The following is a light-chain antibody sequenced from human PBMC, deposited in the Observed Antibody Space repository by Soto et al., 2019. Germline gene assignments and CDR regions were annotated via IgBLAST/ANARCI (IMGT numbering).Light chain of an antibody. CDR3: QQFNDWPRT. Sequence: VIAHAPATLSFSPVIRNTPPCMASQTNNNNVAWYQLKDGQVPRLVIYGASTRATDIPARFSGSGSGTEFTLIISSLQSEDFAVYYCQQFNDWPRTFGLGTKVDIK. V-gene: IGKV3-15*01. J-gene: IGKJ1*01. CDR1: QTNNNN. CDR2: GAS.